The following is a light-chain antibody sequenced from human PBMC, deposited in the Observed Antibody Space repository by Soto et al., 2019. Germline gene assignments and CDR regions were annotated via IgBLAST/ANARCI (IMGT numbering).Light chain of an antibody. CDR1: QSVTNN. V-gene: IGKV3-20*01. J-gene: IGKJ1*01. Sequence: EIVLTQSPATLSLSAGERATLSCRASQSVTNNLAWYQQKPGQAPRLLIYGGSSRATGIPVRFSGSGYETDFILTITRLEPEDFAMYYCQQYSSSGTFGQGTKV. CDR2: GGS. CDR3: QQYSSSGT.